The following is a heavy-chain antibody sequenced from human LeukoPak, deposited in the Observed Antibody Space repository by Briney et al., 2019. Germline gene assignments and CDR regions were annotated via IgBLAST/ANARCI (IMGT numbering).Heavy chain of an antibody. CDR2: IYSGGST. V-gene: IGHV3-53*01. J-gene: IGHJ4*02. CDR1: GFTVSSNY. D-gene: IGHD2-15*01. CDR3: ARGSGALHYFDY. Sequence: PGGSLRLXCAASGFTVSSNYMSWVRQAPGKGLEWVSVIYSGGSTSYADSVKGRFTISRDNSKNTLYLQMNSLRAEDTAVYYCARGSGALHYFDYWGQGTLVTVSS.